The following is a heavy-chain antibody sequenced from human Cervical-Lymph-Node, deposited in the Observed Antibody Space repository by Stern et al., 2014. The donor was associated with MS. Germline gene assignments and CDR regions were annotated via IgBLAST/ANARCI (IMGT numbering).Heavy chain of an antibody. CDR3: ASGRLGY. J-gene: IGHJ4*02. V-gene: IGHV1-46*01. CDR1: GYKFTNYY. CDR2: INPSGDST. Sequence: VQLVESGVEVKKPGASVKISCKAPGYKFTNYYIHWMRQAPGQGPEWMGMINPSGDSTTYAQKFQGRVTMTRDTSTSTVYMELSRLRSEDAAVYYCASGRLGYWGQGTQVTVSS.